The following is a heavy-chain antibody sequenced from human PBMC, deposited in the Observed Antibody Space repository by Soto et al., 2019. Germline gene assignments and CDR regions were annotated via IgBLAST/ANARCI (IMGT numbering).Heavy chain of an antibody. CDR2: IIPIFGTA. CDR1: GGTFSSYA. Sequence: GASVMVSCKASGGTFSSYAISWVRQAPGQGLEWMGGIIPIFGTANYAQKFQGRVTITADESTSTAYMELSSLRSEDTAVYYCASTVDTAMEQYYYYYGMDVWGQGTTVTVSS. CDR3: ASTVDTAMEQYYYYYGMDV. V-gene: IGHV1-69*13. D-gene: IGHD5-18*01. J-gene: IGHJ6*02.